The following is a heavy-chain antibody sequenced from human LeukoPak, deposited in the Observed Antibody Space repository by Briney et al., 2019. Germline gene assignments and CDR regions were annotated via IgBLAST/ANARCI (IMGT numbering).Heavy chain of an antibody. V-gene: IGHV4-34*01. CDR1: GGSFSGYY. Sequence: SETLSLTCAVYGGSFSGYYWSWIRQPPGKGLEWIGEINHSGSTNYNPSLKSRVTISVDTSKNQFSLKLSSVTAADTAVYYCAGYREVLLWDDKNPDAFDIWGQGTMVTVSS. D-gene: IGHD3-10*01. CDR3: AGYREVLLWDDKNPDAFDI. CDR2: INHSGST. J-gene: IGHJ3*02.